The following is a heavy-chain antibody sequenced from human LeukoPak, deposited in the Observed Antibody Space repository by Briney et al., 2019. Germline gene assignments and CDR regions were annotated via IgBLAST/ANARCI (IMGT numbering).Heavy chain of an antibody. V-gene: IGHV3-7*01. CDR2: VNQDASRK. J-gene: IGHJ4*02. Sequence: GGSLRLSCAASGFTFSNFWMTWVRQAPGKGLEWVANVNQDASRKNYAESVQGRFTISRDNAKNSLFLQMNSLRVEDTAVYYCASYLYWWSDLGYWGQGTLVTVSS. D-gene: IGHD2-8*02. CDR1: GFTFSNFW. CDR3: ASYLYWWSDLGY.